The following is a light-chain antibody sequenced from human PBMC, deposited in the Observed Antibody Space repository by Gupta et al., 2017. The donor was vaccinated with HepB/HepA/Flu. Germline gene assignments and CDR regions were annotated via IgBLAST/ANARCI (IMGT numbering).Light chain of an antibody. CDR3: QVWDGDSDHYV. CDR2: DDR. Sequence: SYVLTQPPSVSVAPGKTATITCGENNIGSKSVNWYQQKPGQAPVLVVYDDRDRPLGIPERFSGSNSGNTATLTISRVEAGDEADYYCQVWDGDSDHYVFGTGTKVTVL. J-gene: IGLJ1*01. V-gene: IGLV3-21*03. CDR1: NIGSKS.